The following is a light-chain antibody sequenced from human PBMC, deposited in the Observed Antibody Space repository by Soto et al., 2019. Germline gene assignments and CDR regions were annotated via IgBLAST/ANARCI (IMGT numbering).Light chain of an antibody. J-gene: IGKJ2*01. Sequence: IVLTQSPGTLYLSPGERATLACRAGQSVSSTYIAWYQQNPGQDPRLLIFGASSRATGIPDRFSGSGSGTDFTLTISRREPEDFAVYFCHQYGRSPPFTFGQGTKVEIK. V-gene: IGKV3-20*01. CDR1: QSVSSTY. CDR3: HQYGRSPPFT. CDR2: GAS.